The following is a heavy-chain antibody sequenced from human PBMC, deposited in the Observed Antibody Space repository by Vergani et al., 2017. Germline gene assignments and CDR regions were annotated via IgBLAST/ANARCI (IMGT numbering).Heavy chain of an antibody. J-gene: IGHJ6*03. D-gene: IGHD2-8*01. Sequence: EAQLVESGGGLVQPGGSLRLSCAASGFAFTSYWMTWVRQAPGKGLEWVAKIKEDGGDKYYMDSVQGRFTISRDNSKNTLYLQMNNLRAADTAVYYCARSGYCAYGDCHMTYYYYMDVWGKGTAVTVSS. V-gene: IGHV3-7*01. CDR1: GFAFTSYW. CDR2: IKEDGGDK. CDR3: ARSGYCAYGDCHMTYYYYMDV.